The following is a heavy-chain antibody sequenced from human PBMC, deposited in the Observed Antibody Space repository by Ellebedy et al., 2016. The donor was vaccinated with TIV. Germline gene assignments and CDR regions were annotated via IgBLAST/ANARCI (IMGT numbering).Heavy chain of an antibody. CDR3: AKATGPDDRQWPHFDY. CDR1: GFTVRNNY. V-gene: IGHV3-53*01. CDR2: ISTRGTT. J-gene: IGHJ4*02. Sequence: GESLKISCAVSGFTVRNNYMTWVRQAPGKGLEWVSIISTRGTTYYTDSVKGRFTISRDNSRNTLFLQMNSLRAEDTAIYYFAKATGPDDRQWPHFDYWGQGTVVTVSS. D-gene: IGHD3-9*01.